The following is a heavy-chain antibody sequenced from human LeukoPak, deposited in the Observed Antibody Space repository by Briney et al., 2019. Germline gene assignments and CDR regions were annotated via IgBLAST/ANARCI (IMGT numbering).Heavy chain of an antibody. D-gene: IGHD3-22*01. CDR1: GFTVSNNY. Sequence: GGALRLSCAASGFTVSNNYMSWVRQPPGKGLEWVSIIFSLGSTYYADSVKGRFTISRDNSKNTLYLQLNSLRVEDTAVYYCARHFDSGDYVENPIDYWGQGTLVTVSS. CDR3: ARHFDSGDYVENPIDY. V-gene: IGHV3-66*02. CDR2: IFSLGST. J-gene: IGHJ4*02.